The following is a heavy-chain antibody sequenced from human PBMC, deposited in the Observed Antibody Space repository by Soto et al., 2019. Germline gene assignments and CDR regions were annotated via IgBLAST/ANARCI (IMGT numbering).Heavy chain of an antibody. D-gene: IGHD4-17*01. J-gene: IGHJ2*01. CDR1: GFTFSSYA. Sequence: EVQLLESGGGLVQPGGSLRLSCAASGFTFSSYAMSWVRQAPGKGLEWVSAISGSGGSTYYEDSVKGRFTISRDNSKNTLYLQMNSLRAEDTAVYYCAKDRGDYGGNSGNWYFDLWGRGTLVTVSS. V-gene: IGHV3-23*01. CDR2: ISGSGGST. CDR3: AKDRGDYGGNSGNWYFDL.